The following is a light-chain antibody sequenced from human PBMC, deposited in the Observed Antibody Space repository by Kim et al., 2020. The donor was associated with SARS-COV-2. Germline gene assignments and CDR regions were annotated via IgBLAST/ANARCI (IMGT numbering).Light chain of an antibody. Sequence: QPASISCRSSQSLVHSDGNTYLSWFQQRPGQSPRRLIYDVSNRDSGVPDRFSGSGSGTDFTLKISRVEAEDVGVYYCMQGTHWPFTFGQGTKLEI. J-gene: IGKJ2*01. CDR2: DVS. CDR1: QSLVHSDGNTY. V-gene: IGKV2-30*02. CDR3: MQGTHWPFT.